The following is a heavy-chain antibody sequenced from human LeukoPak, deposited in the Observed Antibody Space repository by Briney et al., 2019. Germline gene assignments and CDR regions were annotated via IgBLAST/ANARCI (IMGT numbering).Heavy chain of an antibody. CDR1: GSTFGTSA. V-gene: IGHV1-58*01. CDR2: IVVGSGNT. CDR3: AAGGTIWDFDY. J-gene: IGHJ4*02. D-gene: IGHD3-3*01. Sequence: SVKVSCKASGSTFGTSAVQWVRQARGQGLEWIAWIVVGSGNTNYAQRFQERVTITRDMSTRTVYMELTGLRSDDTAVYYCAAGGTIWDFDYWGQGTLVTVPS.